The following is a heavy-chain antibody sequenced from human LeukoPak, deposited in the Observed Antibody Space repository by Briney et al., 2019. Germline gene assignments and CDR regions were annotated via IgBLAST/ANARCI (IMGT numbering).Heavy chain of an antibody. V-gene: IGHV3-48*04. CDR2: ISGTSSAI. D-gene: IGHD1-26*01. J-gene: IGHJ4*02. CDR3: ARGCGSLSLGY. CDR1: GFTFTSYS. Sequence: GGSLRLSCAASGFTFTSYSMNWVRQAPGKGLEWVSYISGTSSAIHYADSVKGRFTISRDNANNSLYLQMNSLRAEDTAVYYCARGCGSLSLGYWGQGTLVAVSS.